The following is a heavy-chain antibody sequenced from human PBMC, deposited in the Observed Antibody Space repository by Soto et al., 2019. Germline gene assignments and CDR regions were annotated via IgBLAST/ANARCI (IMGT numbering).Heavy chain of an antibody. D-gene: IGHD6-6*01. CDR2: IYYSGST. Sequence: QVQLQESGPGLVKPSQTLSLTCTVSGGSISSGDYYWSWIRQPPGKGLEWIGYIYYSGSTYYNPSPXSXLTTSVDTSKNQFSLKLSSVTAADTAVYYCARERPDGARLDPWGQGTLVTVSS. V-gene: IGHV4-30-4*01. CDR1: GGSISSGDYY. CDR3: ARERPDGARLDP. J-gene: IGHJ5*02.